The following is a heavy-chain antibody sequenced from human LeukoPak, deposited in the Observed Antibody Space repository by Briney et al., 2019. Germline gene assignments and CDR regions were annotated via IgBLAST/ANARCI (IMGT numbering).Heavy chain of an antibody. CDR2: MNPNSGNT. CDR3: ARGDTWNARWDH. Sequence: GASVKVSCKASGYTFTTYNINWVRQAPGQGLEWMGWMNPNSGNTGYAQQFQGRVTMTRDNSMSTAYIELRSLTSQDKGVYYCARGDTWNARWDHWGQGTLVAVSS. J-gene: IGHJ4*02. CDR1: GYTFTTYN. V-gene: IGHV1-8*01. D-gene: IGHD1-1*01.